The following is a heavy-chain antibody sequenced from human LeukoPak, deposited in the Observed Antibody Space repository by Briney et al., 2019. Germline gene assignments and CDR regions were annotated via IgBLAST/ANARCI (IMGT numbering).Heavy chain of an antibody. J-gene: IGHJ4*02. D-gene: IGHD6-13*01. CDR1: GFTFSSYA. V-gene: IGHV3-23*01. CDR3: AKGGGQQLVRDY. CDR2: ISGSGGGT. Sequence: GGPLRLSCAASGFTFSSYAMSWVRQAPGKGLEWVSAISGSGGGTYYADSVKGRFTISRDNSKNTLYLQMNSLRAEDTAVYYCAKGGGQQLVRDYWGQGTLVTVSS.